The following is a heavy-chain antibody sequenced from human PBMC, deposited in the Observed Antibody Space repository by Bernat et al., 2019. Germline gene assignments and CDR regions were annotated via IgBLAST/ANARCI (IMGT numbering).Heavy chain of an antibody. J-gene: IGHJ3*02. Sequence: QVQLVESGGGVVQPGRSLRLSCAASGFTFSSYAMHWVRQAPGKGLEWVAVISYDGSNKYYADSVKGRFTISRDNSKNTLYLQMNSLRAEDTAVYYCASGGPDSSGYLYAFDIWGLGTMVTVSS. V-gene: IGHV3-30-3*01. D-gene: IGHD3-22*01. CDR2: ISYDGSNK. CDR1: GFTFSSYA. CDR3: ASGGPDSSGYLYAFDI.